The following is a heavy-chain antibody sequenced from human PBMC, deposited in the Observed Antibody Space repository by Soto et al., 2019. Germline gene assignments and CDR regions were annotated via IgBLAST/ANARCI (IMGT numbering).Heavy chain of an antibody. CDR3: ARVIAVAQYYYYGMEV. V-gene: IGHV1-69*13. CDR2: IIPIFGTA. CDR1: GGTFSSYA. Sequence: SVKVSCKASGGTFSSYAISWVRQAPGQGLEWMGGIIPIFGTANYAQKFQGRVTITADESTSTAYMELSSLRSEDTAVYYCARVIAVAQYYYYGMEVWGQGTTVTVS. D-gene: IGHD6-19*01. J-gene: IGHJ6*02.